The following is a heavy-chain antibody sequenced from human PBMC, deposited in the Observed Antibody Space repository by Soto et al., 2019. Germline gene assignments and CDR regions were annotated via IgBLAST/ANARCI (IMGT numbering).Heavy chain of an antibody. D-gene: IGHD3-3*01. CDR2: INSDGSST. CDR3: ARGDFVFWSGYYSFDY. CDR1: GFTSSSYW. V-gene: IGHV3-74*01. Sequence: GGSLRLSCAASGFTSSSYWMHWVRQAPGKGLVWVSRINSDGSSTSYADSVKGRFTISRDNAKNTLYLQMNSLRAEDTAVYYCARGDFVFWSGYYSFDYWGQGTLVTVSS. J-gene: IGHJ4*02.